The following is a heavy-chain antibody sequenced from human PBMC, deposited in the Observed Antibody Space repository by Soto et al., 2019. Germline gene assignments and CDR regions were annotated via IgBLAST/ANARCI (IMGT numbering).Heavy chain of an antibody. D-gene: IGHD3-3*01. CDR3: AKAYYDSWSGYRNHYYGMDV. CDR1: GYTFTSYA. Sequence: GASVKASCKASGYTFTSYAMHWVRQAPGQRLEWMGWINAGNGNTKYSQKFQGRVTITRDTSASTAYMELRGMRSEETAVYYCAKAYYDSWSGYRNHYYGMDVWGQGTTVTVSS. V-gene: IGHV1-3*01. CDR2: INAGNGNT. J-gene: IGHJ6*01.